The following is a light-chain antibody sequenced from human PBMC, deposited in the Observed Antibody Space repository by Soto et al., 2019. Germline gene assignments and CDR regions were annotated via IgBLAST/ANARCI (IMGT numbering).Light chain of an antibody. CDR2: DVI. V-gene: IGLV2-14*03. J-gene: IGLJ2*01. CDR3: SSYTSTSTVK. CDR1: SSDVGLYNY. Sequence: QSALTQPASVSGSPGPSITISCTGTSSDVGLYNYVSWYQQHPGKAPKLLIYDVIDRPSGVSNRVSGSTSGSTASLTIAGLQAEDEGDYYCSSYTSTSTVKFSGGTKVTVL.